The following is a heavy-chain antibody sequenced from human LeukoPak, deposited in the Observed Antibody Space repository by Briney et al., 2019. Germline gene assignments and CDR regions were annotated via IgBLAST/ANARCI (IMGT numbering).Heavy chain of an antibody. J-gene: IGHJ5*02. D-gene: IGHD1-26*01. CDR1: GFTFSSYA. V-gene: IGHV3-23*01. CDR3: ARVNGGSYYRWFDP. CDR2: ISGSGGST. Sequence: PGGSLRLSCAASGFTFSSYAMSWVRQAPGKGLEWVSAISGSGGSTYYADSVKGRFTISRDNSKNTLYLQMNSLRAEDTAVYYCARVNGGSYYRWFDPWGQGTLVTVSS.